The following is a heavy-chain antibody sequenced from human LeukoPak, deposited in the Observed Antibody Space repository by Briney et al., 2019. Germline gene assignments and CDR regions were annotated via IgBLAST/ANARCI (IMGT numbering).Heavy chain of an antibody. Sequence: GASVTVSCKASGGTFSSYAISWVRQAPGQGLEWMGGIIPIFGTANYAQKFQGRVTITADESTSTAYMELSSLRSEDTAVYYCARRGGGVIVPAAMGYYYYGMDVWGQGTTVTVSS. J-gene: IGHJ6*02. CDR1: GGTFSSYA. CDR2: IIPIFGTA. V-gene: IGHV1-69*13. CDR3: ARRGGGVIVPAAMGYYYYGMDV. D-gene: IGHD2-2*01.